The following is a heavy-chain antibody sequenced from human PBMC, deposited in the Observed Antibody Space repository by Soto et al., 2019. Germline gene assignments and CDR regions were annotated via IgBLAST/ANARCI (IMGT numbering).Heavy chain of an antibody. CDR3: ASELLQPKLHPSSLLDV. Sequence: GGSLRLSCAASGFTTSSHWMHWVRRAPGKGLEWVSRINGDGSTTNYVDSVKGRFTISRDNARNTLYLQMNSLRAEDTALYFCASELLQPKLHPSSLLDVWGRGTTVTVSS. V-gene: IGHV3-74*01. CDR2: INGDGSTT. D-gene: IGHD1-26*01. J-gene: IGHJ6*02. CDR1: GFTTSSHW.